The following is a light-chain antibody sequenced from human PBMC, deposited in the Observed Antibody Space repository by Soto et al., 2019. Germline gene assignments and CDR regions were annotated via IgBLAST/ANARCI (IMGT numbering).Light chain of an antibody. V-gene: IGKV1-5*01. CDR2: DAS. J-gene: IGKJ5*01. CDR3: QQFNNYPRIT. CDR1: QSVSSW. Sequence: DIQMTQSPSTLSASVGDRVTITCRASQSVSSWLAWYQQKPGKAPKLLIYDASSLESGVPSRFSGSGSGTDFTLTISSLQPEDFATYYCQQFNNYPRITFGQGTRLEIK.